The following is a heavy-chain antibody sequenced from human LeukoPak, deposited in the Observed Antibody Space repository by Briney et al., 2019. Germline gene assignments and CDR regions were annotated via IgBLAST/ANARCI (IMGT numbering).Heavy chain of an antibody. Sequence: SETLSLTCAVYGGSFSGYYWTLIRQTPGKGLEWIGEMNPSGSTNYNPSLKSRVTISVDTSKNQFSLKLSSVTAADTAVYYCARGRQDVTMIVVVMTAVSYYLDVWGKGTTVTVS. D-gene: IGHD3-22*01. CDR3: ARGRQDVTMIVVVMTAVSYYLDV. CDR1: GGSFSGYY. J-gene: IGHJ6*03. CDR2: MNPSGST. V-gene: IGHV4-34*01.